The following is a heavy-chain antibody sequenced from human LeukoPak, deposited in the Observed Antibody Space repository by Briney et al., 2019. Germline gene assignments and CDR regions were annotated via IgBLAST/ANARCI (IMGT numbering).Heavy chain of an antibody. Sequence: PGGSLRLSCAASGFTFSSYSMNWVRQAPGKGLEWVSSISSSSSYIYYADSVKGRFTISRDNAKNSLYLQMNSLRAEDTALYYCARKKQLNYYYYMDVWGKGTTVTVSS. J-gene: IGHJ6*03. V-gene: IGHV3-21*04. CDR2: ISSSSSYI. D-gene: IGHD1-1*01. CDR1: GFTFSSYS. CDR3: ARKKQLNYYYYMDV.